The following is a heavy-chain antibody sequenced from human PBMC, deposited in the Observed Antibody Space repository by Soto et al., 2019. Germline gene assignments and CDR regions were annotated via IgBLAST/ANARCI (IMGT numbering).Heavy chain of an antibody. D-gene: IGHD2-15*01. J-gene: IGHJ4*02. Sequence: QITLKESGPTLVKPTQTLTLTCTFSGFSLSTSGVGVGWIRQPPGKALEWLALIYWDDDKRYSPSLKSRLTITKHTSKNQVVLTITNMDPVDTATYYCAHRPSYCSGGSCYSGFDYWGQGTLVTVSS. CDR1: GFSLSTSGVG. CDR3: AHRPSYCSGGSCYSGFDY. V-gene: IGHV2-5*02. CDR2: IYWDDDK.